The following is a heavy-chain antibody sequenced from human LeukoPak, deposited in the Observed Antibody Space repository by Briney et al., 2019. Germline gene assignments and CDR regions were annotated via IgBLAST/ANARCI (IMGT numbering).Heavy chain of an antibody. D-gene: IGHD5-18*01. CDR1: GGSISSGSYY. V-gene: IGHV4-61*02. CDR3: ARDVRRIQLWSVVATDPNYFDY. CDR2: IYTSGST. J-gene: IGHJ4*02. Sequence: PSQTLSLTCTVSGGSISSGSYYWSWIRQPAGKGLEWIGRIYTSGSTNYNPSLKSRVTISVDTSKNQFSLKLSSVTAADTAVYYCARDVRRIQLWSVVATDPNYFDYWGQGTLVTVSS.